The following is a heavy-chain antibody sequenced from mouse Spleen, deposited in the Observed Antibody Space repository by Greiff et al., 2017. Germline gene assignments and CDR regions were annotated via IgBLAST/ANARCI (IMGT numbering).Heavy chain of an antibody. V-gene: IGHV1S132*01. CDR2: IFPGTGTT. J-gene: IGHJ2*01. Sequence: QVQLQQSGAELVKPGASVKLSCKTSGYTFTSYWIQWVKQRPGQGLGWIGEIFPGTGTTYYNEKFKGKATLTIDTSSSTAYMQLSSLTSEDSAVYFCARSGGNYFDYWGQGTTLTVSS. CDR1: GYTFTSYW. D-gene: IGHD3-1*01. CDR3: ARSGGNYFDY.